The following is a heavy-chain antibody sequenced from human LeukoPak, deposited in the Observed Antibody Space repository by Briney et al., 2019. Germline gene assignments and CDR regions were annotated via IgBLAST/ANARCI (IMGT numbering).Heavy chain of an antibody. CDR1: GFTFSSYA. CDR2: ISYDGSNK. V-gene: IGHV3-30-3*01. Sequence: GGSLRLSCAASGFTFSSYAMQWVRQAPGKGLEWVAVISYDGSNKCYADSVKGRFTISRDNSKNTLYLQMNRLRAEDTAVYYCARDIVDYSNYMNYWGQGTLVTVSS. D-gene: IGHD4-11*01. J-gene: IGHJ4*02. CDR3: ARDIVDYSNYMNY.